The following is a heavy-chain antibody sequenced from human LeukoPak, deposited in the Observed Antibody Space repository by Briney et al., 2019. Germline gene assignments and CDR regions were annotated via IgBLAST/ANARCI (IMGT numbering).Heavy chain of an antibody. J-gene: IGHJ5*02. Sequence: SETLSLTCTVSGGSINSSSYYWGWIRQPPGKGLEWIGSIFYSGNTYDNPSLKSRVTISVDTSKNQFSLKLSSVTAADTAVYYCAREGDPYYYDSSGYYNNWFDPWGQGTLVTVSS. D-gene: IGHD3-22*01. CDR2: IFYSGNT. CDR3: AREGDPYYYDSSGYYNNWFDP. V-gene: IGHV4-39*02. CDR1: GGSINSSSYY.